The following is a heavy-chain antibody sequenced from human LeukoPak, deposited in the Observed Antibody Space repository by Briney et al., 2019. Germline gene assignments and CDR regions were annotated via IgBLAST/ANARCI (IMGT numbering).Heavy chain of an antibody. CDR2: ISAYNGNT. V-gene: IGHV1-18*01. D-gene: IGHD3-22*01. Sequence: ASVKVSCKASGYTFTSYGISWVRQAPGQGLEWMGWISAYNGNTNYAQKLQGRVTMTTDTSTSTAYMELRSLRSDDTAVYYCARDRNPHSRRGAFDIWGQGTMVTVSS. CDR1: GYTFTSYG. J-gene: IGHJ3*02. CDR3: ARDRNPHSRRGAFDI.